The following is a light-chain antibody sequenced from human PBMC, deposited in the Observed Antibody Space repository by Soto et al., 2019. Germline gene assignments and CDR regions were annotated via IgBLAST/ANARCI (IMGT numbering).Light chain of an antibody. CDR3: QQSYNYPQT. Sequence: DIQMTQSPSTLSASLGDRVTITCRASQSISSWLAWYQQKPGKAPKLLIYDASSLESGVPSRFSGSGSGTDFTLTISSLQPEDFATYSCQQSYNYPQTFGRGTKVDIK. CDR2: DAS. J-gene: IGKJ1*01. CDR1: QSISSW. V-gene: IGKV1-5*01.